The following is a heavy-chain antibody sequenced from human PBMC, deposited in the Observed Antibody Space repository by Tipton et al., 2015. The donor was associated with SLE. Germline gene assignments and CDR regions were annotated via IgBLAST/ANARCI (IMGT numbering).Heavy chain of an antibody. CDR1: GGSFSGYY. CDR2: INHSGST. D-gene: IGHD6-13*01. V-gene: IGHV4-34*01. J-gene: IGHJ4*02. Sequence: TLSLTCAVYGGSFSGYYWSWIRQSPGKGLEWIGEINHSGSTNYNPSLKSRVAILVDTSKNQFSLKLRSVTAADTAVYYCARRIAATGNDYWGQGTLVTVSS. CDR3: ARRIAATGNDY.